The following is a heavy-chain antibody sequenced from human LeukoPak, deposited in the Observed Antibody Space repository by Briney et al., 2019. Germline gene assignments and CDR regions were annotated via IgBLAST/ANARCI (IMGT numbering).Heavy chain of an antibody. CDR3: AKDVRLVRGVNYGSIIDYFDY. V-gene: IGHV3-23*01. CDR1: GFTFSSYA. CDR2: ISGSGGST. J-gene: IGHJ4*02. D-gene: IGHD3-10*01. Sequence: GGSLRLSCAASGFTFSSYAMSWVRQAPGKGPEWVSAISGSGGSTYYADSVKGRFTISRDNSKNTLYLQMNSLRVEDTAVYYCAKDVRLVRGVNYGSIIDYFDYWGQGTLVTVSS.